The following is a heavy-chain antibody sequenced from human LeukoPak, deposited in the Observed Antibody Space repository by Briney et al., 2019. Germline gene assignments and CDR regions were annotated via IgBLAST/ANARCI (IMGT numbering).Heavy chain of an antibody. CDR3: ARGRVWRFPRHAFDI. CDR2: IIPIFGTA. D-gene: IGHD3-16*01. V-gene: IGHV1-69*13. J-gene: IGHJ3*02. Sequence: SVKVSCKASGGTFSSYAISWVRQAPGQGLEWMGGIIPIFGTANYAQKFQGRVTITADESTSTAYMELSSLRSEDTAVYYCARGRVWRFPRHAFDIWGQGTMVTVSS. CDR1: GGTFSSYA.